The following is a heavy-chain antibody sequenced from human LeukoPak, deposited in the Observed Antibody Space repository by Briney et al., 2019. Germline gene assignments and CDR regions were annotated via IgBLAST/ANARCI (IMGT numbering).Heavy chain of an antibody. CDR2: IYSGGST. CDR3: AGEGGHTYDAFDI. Sequence: GGSLRLSCAASGFTVSSNYMSWVRQAPGRGLEWVSVIYSGGSTYYADSVKGRFTISRDNSKNTLYLQMNSLRAEDTAVYYCAGEGGHTYDAFDIWGQGTMVTVSS. D-gene: IGHD2-2*02. V-gene: IGHV3-66*01. CDR1: GFTVSSNY. J-gene: IGHJ3*02.